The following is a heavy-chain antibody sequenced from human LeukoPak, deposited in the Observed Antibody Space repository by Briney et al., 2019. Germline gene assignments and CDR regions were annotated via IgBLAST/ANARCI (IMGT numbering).Heavy chain of an antibody. D-gene: IGHD3-9*01. Sequence: NPSETLSLTCAVYGGSFSGYYWSWIRQPPVKGLEWIGEINHSGSTNYNPSLKSRVTISVDTSKNQFSLKLSSVTAADTAVYYCATSGGVLTGYHDWGQGTLVTVSS. CDR2: INHSGST. CDR3: ATSGGVLTGYHD. V-gene: IGHV4-34*01. J-gene: IGHJ4*02. CDR1: GGSFSGYY.